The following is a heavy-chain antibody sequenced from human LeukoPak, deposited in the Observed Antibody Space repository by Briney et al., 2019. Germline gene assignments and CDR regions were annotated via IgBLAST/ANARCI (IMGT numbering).Heavy chain of an antibody. D-gene: IGHD3-22*01. CDR2: INPNSGGT. V-gene: IGHV1-2*02. J-gene: IGHJ3*02. CDR3: ARSPAYYYDSSGATDAFDI. Sequence: ASVKVSCRASGYTFTGYYMHWVRQAPGQGLEWMGWINPNSGGTNYAQKFQGRVTMTRDTSISTAYMELSRLRFDDTAVDYCARSPAYYYDSSGATDAFDIWGQGTMVTVSS. CDR1: GYTFTGYY.